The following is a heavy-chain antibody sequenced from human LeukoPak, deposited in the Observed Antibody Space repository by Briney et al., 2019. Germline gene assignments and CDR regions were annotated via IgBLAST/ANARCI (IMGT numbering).Heavy chain of an antibody. CDR3: ARGRHPKFY. Sequence: TSETLSLTCAVYGGSFSGYYWCWIRQPPGKGLEWIGEINHSGSTNYNPSLKSRVTISVDTSKNQFSLKLSSVTAADTAVYYCARGRHPKFYWGQGTLVTVSS. V-gene: IGHV4-34*01. J-gene: IGHJ4*02. CDR1: GGSFSGYY. CDR2: INHSGST.